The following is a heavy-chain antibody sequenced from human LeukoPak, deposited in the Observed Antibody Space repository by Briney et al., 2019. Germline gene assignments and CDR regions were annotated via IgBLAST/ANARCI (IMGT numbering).Heavy chain of an antibody. CDR3: ARVTSLHYYYYMDV. CDR2: IRPSGDNT. Sequence: GGSLRLSCAASGFTFSSYDMTWVRQAPGRGLEWVSSIRPSGDNTYYGDSVKGRFTISRDNSKNTVYLQMNNMRAEDTAVYYCARVTSLHYYYYMDVWGKGTTVTVSS. V-gene: IGHV3-23*01. D-gene: IGHD1-20*01. J-gene: IGHJ6*03. CDR1: GFTFSSYD.